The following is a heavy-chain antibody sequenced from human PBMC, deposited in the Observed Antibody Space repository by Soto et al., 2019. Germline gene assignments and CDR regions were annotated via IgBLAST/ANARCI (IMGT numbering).Heavy chain of an antibody. CDR1: GFTFSSYG. CDR3: ARDAPSRIAAAGNAFDI. CDR2: IWYDGSNK. D-gene: IGHD6-13*01. V-gene: IGHV3-33*01. J-gene: IGHJ3*02. Sequence: QVQLVESGGGVVQPGRSLRLSCAASGFTFSSYGMHWVRQAPGKGLEWVAVIWYDGSNKYYADSVKGRFTISRDNSKNTLYLQMNSRRAEDTAVYYCARDAPSRIAAAGNAFDIWGQGTMVTVSS.